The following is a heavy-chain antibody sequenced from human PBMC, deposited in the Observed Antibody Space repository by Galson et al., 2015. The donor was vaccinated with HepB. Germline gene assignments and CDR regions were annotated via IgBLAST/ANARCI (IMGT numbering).Heavy chain of an antibody. J-gene: IGHJ4*02. CDR1: GGTFSSYA. V-gene: IGHV1-69*10. D-gene: IGHD5-18*01. CDR2: IIPILGIA. Sequence: SVKVSCKASGGTFSSYAISWVRQAPGQGLEWMGGIIPILGIANHAQKFQGRVTITADKSTSTAYMELSSLRSEDTAVYYCAGGYGYGANYFDYWGQGTLVTVSS. CDR3: AGGYGYGANYFDY.